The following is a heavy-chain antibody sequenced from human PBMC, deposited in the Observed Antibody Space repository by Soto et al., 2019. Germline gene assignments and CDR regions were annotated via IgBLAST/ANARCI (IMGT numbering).Heavy chain of an antibody. Sequence: PGGSLRLSCAASVFTFSSYGMHWVRQAPGKGLEWVAVISYDGSNKYYADSVKGRFTISRDNSKNTLYLQMNSLRAEDTAVYYCAKVPAHDDYSNYNFDYWGQGTLVTVS. D-gene: IGHD4-4*01. J-gene: IGHJ4*02. CDR3: AKVPAHDDYSNYNFDY. V-gene: IGHV3-30*18. CDR1: VFTFSSYG. CDR2: ISYDGSNK.